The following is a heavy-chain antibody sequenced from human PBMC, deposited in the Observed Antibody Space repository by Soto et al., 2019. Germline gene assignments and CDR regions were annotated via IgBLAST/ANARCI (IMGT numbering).Heavy chain of an antibody. CDR3: ERDNDRVRLGGNYYYGMDV. CDR2: IIPIFGTA. Sequence: QVQLVQSGAEVMQPGSSVRVSCKASGGTFSSYAISWVRQAPGQGLEWVGGIIPIFGTADYAQQFQGRVTSTAEESTTTAYRELSSLRSEDTAVYFCERDNDRVRLGGNYYYGMDVWGQGPTVTVSS. CDR1: GGTFSSYA. J-gene: IGHJ6*02. V-gene: IGHV1-69*12. D-gene: IGHD5-12*01.